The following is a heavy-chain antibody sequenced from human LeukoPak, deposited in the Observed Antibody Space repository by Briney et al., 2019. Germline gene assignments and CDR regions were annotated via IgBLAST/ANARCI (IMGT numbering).Heavy chain of an antibody. Sequence: GGSLRLSCAASGFTFSSYEMNWVRQAPGKGLEWVSYISSSGSTIHYADSVKGRFTISRDNAKNSLYLQMNSLRAEDTAVYYCARYNVYYGSGSYPEYFQHWGQGTLVTVSS. V-gene: IGHV3-48*03. CDR3: ARYNVYYGSGSYPEYFQH. J-gene: IGHJ1*01. CDR2: ISSSGSTI. D-gene: IGHD3-10*01. CDR1: GFTFSSYE.